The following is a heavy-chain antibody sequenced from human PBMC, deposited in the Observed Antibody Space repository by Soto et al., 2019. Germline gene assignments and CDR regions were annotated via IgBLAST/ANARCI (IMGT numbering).Heavy chain of an antibody. V-gene: IGHV1-3*01. Sequence: QAQLVQSGAEVKKPGASWKVSCKASGYTFTNYAMHCVRQAPGQRLEWLGWINADNGNTKYSQKFQGRVTITKDTSASTAYMELSSLGSEDTAVYYCARGIAVAGPSCCGMDVWGQGTTVIVSS. CDR2: INADNGNT. J-gene: IGHJ6*02. D-gene: IGHD6-19*01. CDR1: GYTFTNYA. CDR3: ARGIAVAGPSCCGMDV.